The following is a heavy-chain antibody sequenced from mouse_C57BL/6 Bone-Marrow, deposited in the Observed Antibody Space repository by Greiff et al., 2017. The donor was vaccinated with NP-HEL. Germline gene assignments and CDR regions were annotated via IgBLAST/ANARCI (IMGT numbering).Heavy chain of an antibody. V-gene: IGHV5-16*01. D-gene: IGHD2-3*01. Sequence: EVQLVESEGGLVQPGSSMKLSCTASGFTFSDYYMAWVRQVPEKGLEWVANINYDGSSTYYLDSLKSRFIISRDNAKNILYLQMSSLKSEDTATYYCARDWGDGYQLLDYWGQGTTLTVSS. CDR1: GFTFSDYY. J-gene: IGHJ2*01. CDR2: INYDGSST. CDR3: ARDWGDGYQLLDY.